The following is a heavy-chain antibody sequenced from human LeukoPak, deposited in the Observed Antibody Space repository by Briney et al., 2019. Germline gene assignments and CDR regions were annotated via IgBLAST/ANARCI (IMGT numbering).Heavy chain of an antibody. Sequence: PGGSLRLSCAASGFTFSSYAMSWARQAPGKGLEWVSAISGSGGSTYYADSVKGRFTISRDNSKNTLYLQMNSLRAEDTAVYYCALYCSGGSCYSADAFDIWGQGTMVTVSS. CDR2: ISGSGGST. CDR1: GFTFSSYA. CDR3: ALYCSGGSCYSADAFDI. D-gene: IGHD2-15*01. J-gene: IGHJ3*02. V-gene: IGHV3-23*01.